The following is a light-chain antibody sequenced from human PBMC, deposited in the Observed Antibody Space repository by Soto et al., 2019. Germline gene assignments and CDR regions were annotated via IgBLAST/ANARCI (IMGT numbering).Light chain of an antibody. J-gene: IGLJ1*01. CDR1: SSDVGGYNY. CDR2: EVS. V-gene: IGLV2-14*01. CDR3: SSYTSSTAYV. Sequence: QSGLTQPASVSGSPGQSITISCTGTSSDVGGYNYVSWYQLHPGKAPKLMVYEVSNRPSGVSNRFSGSKSGNTASLTISGLQAEDEADYYCSSYTSSTAYVFGTGTKLTVL.